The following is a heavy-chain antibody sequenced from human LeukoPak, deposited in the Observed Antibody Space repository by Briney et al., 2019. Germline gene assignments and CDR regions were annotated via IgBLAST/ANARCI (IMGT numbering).Heavy chain of an antibody. Sequence: ASVKVSCKASGYTFTSYDINWVRQATGQGVEWMGWMNPNSGNTGYAQKFQGRVTITRNTSISTAYMELSSLRSEDTAVYYCARVNDDDDAFDIWGQGTMVTVSS. J-gene: IGHJ3*02. D-gene: IGHD1-1*01. V-gene: IGHV1-8*03. CDR1: GYTFTSYD. CDR2: MNPNSGNT. CDR3: ARVNDDDDAFDI.